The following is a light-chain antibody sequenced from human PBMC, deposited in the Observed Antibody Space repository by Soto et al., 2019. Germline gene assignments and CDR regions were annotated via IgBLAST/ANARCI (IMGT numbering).Light chain of an antibody. V-gene: IGLV2-8*01. CDR2: EVN. CDR3: SSFAGSIFYV. CDR1: SSDVGGYNY. J-gene: IGLJ1*01. Sequence: QSVLTQPPSASGSPGQSVTISCTGTSSDVGGYNYVSWYQQHPGKAPKLMTYEVNKRPSGVPDRFSGSKSGNTASLTVSGLQAEDEADYFCSSFAGSIFYVFGTGTKVTVL.